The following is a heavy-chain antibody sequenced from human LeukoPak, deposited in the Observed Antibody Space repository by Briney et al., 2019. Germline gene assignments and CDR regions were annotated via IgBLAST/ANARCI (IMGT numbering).Heavy chain of an antibody. CDR3: ARGGTGVSDY. V-gene: IGHV3-7*05. CDR2: IKHDGSEK. Sequence: QTGGSLRLSCAASGFTFSTFWMTWVRQAPGKGLEWVANIKHDGSEKYYVDSVKGRFTISRDNPVNSLYLQMNSLRAEDTAVYYCARGGTGVSDYWGQGTLVTVSS. J-gene: IGHJ4*02. D-gene: IGHD7-27*01. CDR1: GFTFSTFW.